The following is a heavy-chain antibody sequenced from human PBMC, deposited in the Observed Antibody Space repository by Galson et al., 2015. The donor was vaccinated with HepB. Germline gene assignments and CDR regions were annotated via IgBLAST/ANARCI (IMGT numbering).Heavy chain of an antibody. CDR3: ARAGNSNRGSNYFDY. CDR1: GYTFTNYY. Sequence: SVKVSCKASGYTFTNYYMHWLRQAPGQGLEWMGIINPSGGSTNYPQNFQGRVTMTRDTSTSTVYMEVSSLRSEDTAMYYCARAGNSNRGSNYFDYWGQGTLVTVSS. V-gene: IGHV1-46*01. D-gene: IGHD3-10*01. CDR2: INPSGGST. J-gene: IGHJ4*02.